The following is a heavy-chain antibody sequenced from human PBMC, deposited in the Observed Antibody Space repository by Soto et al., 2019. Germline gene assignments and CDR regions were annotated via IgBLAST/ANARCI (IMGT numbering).Heavy chain of an antibody. D-gene: IGHD3-22*01. CDR2: IIPIFGTA. CDR3: AKLRDYYDSSGYENWFDP. Sequence: SVKVSRKASGGTFSSYAISWVRQAPGKGLEWMGGIIPIFGTANYAQKFQGRVTITADESTSTAYMELSSLRSEDTAVYYCAKLRDYYDSSGYENWFDPWGQGTLVTVSS. J-gene: IGHJ5*02. V-gene: IGHV1-69*13. CDR1: GGTFSSYA.